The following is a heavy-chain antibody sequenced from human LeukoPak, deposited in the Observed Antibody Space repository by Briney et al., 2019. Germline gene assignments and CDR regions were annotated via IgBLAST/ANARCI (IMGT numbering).Heavy chain of an antibody. D-gene: IGHD3-3*01. CDR2: IKSKTDGGTT. J-gene: IGHJ4*02. CDR3: TTDYLEWLLHLDY. CDR1: GFTFSNAW. V-gene: IGHV3-15*01. Sequence: GGSLRLSCAASGFTFSNAWMSWVRQAPGKGLEWVGRIKSKTDGGTTDYAAPVKGRFTISRDDSKNTLYLQMNSLKTEDTAVYYCTTDYLEWLLHLDYWGQGTLVTVSS.